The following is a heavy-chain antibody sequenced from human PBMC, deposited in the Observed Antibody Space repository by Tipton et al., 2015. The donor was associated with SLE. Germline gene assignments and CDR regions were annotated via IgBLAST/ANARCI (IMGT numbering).Heavy chain of an antibody. CDR1: GGSIRSYY. J-gene: IGHJ2*01. CDR3: AGEVTSPPSGFDL. D-gene: IGHD2-15*01. Sequence: TLSLTCTVSGGSIRSYYWSWIRQPPGKGLEWIGYIYYSGSTNYNPSLKSRVTISVDTSKNQFSLKLSSVTASDTALYYCAGEVTSPPSGFDLWGRGTLVTVSS. CDR2: IYYSGST. V-gene: IGHV4-59*01.